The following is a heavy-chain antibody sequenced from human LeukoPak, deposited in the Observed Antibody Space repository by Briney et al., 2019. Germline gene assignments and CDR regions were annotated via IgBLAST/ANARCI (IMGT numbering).Heavy chain of an antibody. CDR1: GVSISSINSY. V-gene: IGHV4-39*01. CDR2: IYYSGNT. J-gene: IGHJ4*02. Sequence: SSETLSLTCTVSGVSISSINSYWGWIRQPPGKGLEWIGSIYYSGNTYYNASLKSQVSISIDTSKNQFSLSLTSVTAADTAVYYCARQTGSGLFILPGGQGTLVTVSS. CDR3: ARQTGSGLFILP. D-gene: IGHD3/OR15-3a*01.